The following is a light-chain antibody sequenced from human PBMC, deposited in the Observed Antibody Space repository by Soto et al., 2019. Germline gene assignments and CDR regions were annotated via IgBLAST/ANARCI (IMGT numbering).Light chain of an antibody. Sequence: QSALTQPASVSGSPGQSITISCTGTSNDVGGYNLVSWYQHHPGKAPKLIIDHVTDRPSGVSSRFSGSKSGNTASLTISGLQAHDEADYYCCSYADYKGIFGGGTQLTVL. CDR2: HVT. V-gene: IGLV2-23*02. CDR3: CSYADYKGI. CDR1: SNDVGGYNL. J-gene: IGLJ2*01.